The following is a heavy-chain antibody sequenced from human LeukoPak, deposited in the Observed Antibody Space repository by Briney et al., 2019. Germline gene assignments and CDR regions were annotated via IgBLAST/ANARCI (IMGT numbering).Heavy chain of an antibody. CDR3: ARATDEGRITLYYYYMDV. CDR1: GYTFTNYG. Sequence: ASVKVSCKASGYTFTNYGISWVRQAPGQGLEWMGWISAYNGHTKYAQKVQGRVTMTRDTSTSTAYMELSSLRSEDTAVYYCARATDEGRITLYYYYMDVWGKGTTVTVSS. V-gene: IGHV1-18*01. J-gene: IGHJ6*03. D-gene: IGHD4-17*01. CDR2: ISAYNGHT.